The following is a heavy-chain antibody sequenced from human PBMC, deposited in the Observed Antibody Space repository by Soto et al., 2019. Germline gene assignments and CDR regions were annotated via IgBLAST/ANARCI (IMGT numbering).Heavy chain of an antibody. D-gene: IGHD2-15*01. CDR3: ARRPPGYCSGGSCYSRWFDP. V-gene: IGHV1-69*12. Sequence: QVQLVQSGAEVKKPGSSVKVSCKASGGTFSSYAISWVRQAPGQGLEWMGGIIPIFGTANYAQKFQGRVTLTADESTRTAYMELSSLTSEDTAVYYCARRPPGYCSGGSCYSRWFDPWGQGTLVTVSS. CDR1: GGTFSSYA. CDR2: IIPIFGTA. J-gene: IGHJ5*02.